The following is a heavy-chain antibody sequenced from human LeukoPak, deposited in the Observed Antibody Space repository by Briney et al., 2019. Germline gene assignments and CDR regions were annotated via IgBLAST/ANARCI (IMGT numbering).Heavy chain of an antibody. V-gene: IGHV4-59*01. CDR3: ASVPGYTYGYGYFDY. CDR1: GGSFSTYY. Sequence: SETLSLTCTVSGGSFSTYYWSWIRQPPGKGLEWIGYSGSTNHNPSLKSRVTISVDMSKNQFSLKLSSVTAADTAVYYCASVPGYTYGYGYFDYWGQGTLVTVSS. D-gene: IGHD5-18*01. J-gene: IGHJ4*02. CDR2: SGST.